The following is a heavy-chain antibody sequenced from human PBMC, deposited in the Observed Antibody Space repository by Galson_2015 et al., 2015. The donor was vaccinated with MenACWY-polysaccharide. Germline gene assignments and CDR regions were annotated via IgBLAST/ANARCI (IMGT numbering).Heavy chain of an antibody. CDR1: GDSVSSHSVS. CDR3: VRGGFGQTVGRFDY. V-gene: IGHV6-1*01. CDR2: TYYRTKWYD. Sequence: CAISGDSVSSHSVSWNWIRQTPSRGLEWLGRTYYRTKWYDDYAVYVRSRLTINPDTSKNQFSLHLNSVTPEDTAVYYCVRGGFGQTVGRFDYWGQGALGTVSS. D-gene: IGHD3-10*01. J-gene: IGHJ4*02.